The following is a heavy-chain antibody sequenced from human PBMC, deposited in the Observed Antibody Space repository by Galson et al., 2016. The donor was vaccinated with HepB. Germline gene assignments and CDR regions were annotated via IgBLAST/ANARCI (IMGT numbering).Heavy chain of an antibody. V-gene: IGHV4-39*01. CDR1: GGSISSTTNY. CDR2: IDYSGNT. Sequence: SETLSLTCTVSGGSISSTTNYWGWIRQPPGKGLEWIGSIDYSGNTHSIPSLKSRVTISVDTSKNQFSLRLSSVTAADTAVYYCARQGRVAYCGNGCYYIFDYWGQGTLVTVSS. CDR3: ARQGRVAYCGNGCYYIFDY. J-gene: IGHJ4*02. D-gene: IGHD2-21*02.